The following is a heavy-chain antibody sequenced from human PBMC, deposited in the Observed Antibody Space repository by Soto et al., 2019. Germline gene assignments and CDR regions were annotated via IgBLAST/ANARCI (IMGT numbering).Heavy chain of an antibody. CDR3: ARGGSYYAH. D-gene: IGHD2-15*01. J-gene: IGHJ4*02. V-gene: IGHV1-2*02. CDR1: NNTDTMYF. Sequence: QVQLVQSGAEIKQSGAAVRVSCKASNNTDTMYFILWLRQAPGQGLEWLGWIDSVSGATTYAHKFLGRVTMTRDRSTTTAFMELRDLRSDDTAVYYCARGGSYYAHWGQGTPVSVSS. CDR2: IDSVSGAT.